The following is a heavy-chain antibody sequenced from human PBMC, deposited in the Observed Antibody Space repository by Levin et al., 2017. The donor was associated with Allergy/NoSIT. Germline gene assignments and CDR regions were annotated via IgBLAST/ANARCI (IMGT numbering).Heavy chain of an antibody. CDR2: INWNGGST. J-gene: IGHJ5*02. CDR3: ARVSEGYYGSGSYQGRFDP. D-gene: IGHD3-10*01. Sequence: PGGSLRLSCAASGFTFDDYGMSWVRQAPGKGLEWVSGINWNGGSTGYADSVKGRFTISRDNAKNSLYLQMNSLRAEDTALYHCARVSEGYYGSGSYQGRFDPWGQGTLVTVSS. V-gene: IGHV3-20*01. CDR1: GFTFDDYG.